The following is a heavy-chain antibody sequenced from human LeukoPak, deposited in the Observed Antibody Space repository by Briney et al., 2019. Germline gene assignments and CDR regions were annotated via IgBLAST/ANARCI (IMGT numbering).Heavy chain of an antibody. CDR3: AREGYYGSGSPPSLYFDY. D-gene: IGHD3-10*01. CDR2: ISSGGSTK. V-gene: IGHV3-48*01. J-gene: IGHJ4*02. CDR1: GFTFSSYS. Sequence: GGSLRLSCAASGFTFSSYSMNWVRQAPGKGLEWVSYISSGGSTKYYADSVKGRFTTSRDNSRSTLYLRMNSLRPEDTAIYYCAREGYYGSGSPPSLYFDYWGQGTLVTVSS.